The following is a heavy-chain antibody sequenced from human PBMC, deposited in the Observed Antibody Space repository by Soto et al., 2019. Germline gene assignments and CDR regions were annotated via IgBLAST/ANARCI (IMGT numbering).Heavy chain of an antibody. Sequence: QIALQESGPTVVKPTQTLTLTCTFSGFSLTTTGVGVGWIRHAPGKALEWLAMVYWNDERRYSPSLKSRLTINQDTSKNQVVLKMTYMDPVDTAKYFCAHYDSSGYFSHFDSWGQGPLVTVSS. V-gene: IGHV2-5*01. CDR1: GFSLTTTGVG. D-gene: IGHD3-22*01. CDR2: VYWNDER. J-gene: IGHJ4*02. CDR3: AHYDSSGYFSHFDS.